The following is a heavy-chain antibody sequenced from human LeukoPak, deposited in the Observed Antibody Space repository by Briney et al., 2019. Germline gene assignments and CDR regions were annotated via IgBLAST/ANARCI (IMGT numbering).Heavy chain of an antibody. CDR3: ARSTSSSWIDY. V-gene: IGHV4-38-2*02. J-gene: IGHJ4*02. CDR1: GYSISSGYY. D-gene: IGHD6-13*01. CDR2: INHSGST. Sequence: PSETLSLTCTVSGYSISSGYYWSWIRQPPGKGLEWIGEINHSGSTNYNPSLKSRVTISVDTSKSQFSLKLSSVTAADTAVYYCARSTSSSWIDYWGQGTLVTVSS.